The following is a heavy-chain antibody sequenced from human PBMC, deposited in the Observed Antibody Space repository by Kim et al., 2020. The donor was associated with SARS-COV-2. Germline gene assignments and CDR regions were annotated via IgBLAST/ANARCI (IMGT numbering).Heavy chain of an antibody. Sequence: SETLSLTCTVSGYSISSGYYWGWIRQPPGKGLEWIGSIYHSGSTYYNPSLKSRVTISVDTSKNQFSLKLSSVTAADTAVYYCARQDREDAFDIWGQGTMVTVSS. CDR1: GYSISSGYY. CDR2: IYHSGST. CDR3: ARQDREDAFDI. J-gene: IGHJ3*02. V-gene: IGHV4-38-2*02. D-gene: IGHD3-22*01.